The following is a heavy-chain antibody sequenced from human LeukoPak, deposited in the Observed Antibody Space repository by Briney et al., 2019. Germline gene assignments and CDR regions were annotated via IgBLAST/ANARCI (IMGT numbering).Heavy chain of an antibody. J-gene: IGHJ4*02. CDR3: ARDDNYYDSSGYTIDY. Sequence: SKTLSLTCAVYGGSFSGYYWSWIRQPPGKGLEWIGEIDHSGSTNYNPSLKSRVTISVDTSKNQFSLKLSSVTAADTAVYYCARDDNYYDSSGYTIDYWGQGTLVTVSS. V-gene: IGHV4-34*01. CDR2: IDHSGST. CDR1: GGSFSGYY. D-gene: IGHD3-22*01.